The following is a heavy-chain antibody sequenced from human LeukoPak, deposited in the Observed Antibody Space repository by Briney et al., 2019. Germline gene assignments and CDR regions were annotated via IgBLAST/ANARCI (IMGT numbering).Heavy chain of an antibody. J-gene: IGHJ4*02. CDR3: AKEGRSTTPGY. D-gene: IGHD6-13*01. V-gene: IGHV3-21*01. CDR2: ISSSSSLI. CDR1: GFTFSSSD. Sequence: GGSLRLSCAASGFTFSSSDMDWVRQAPGKWLEWVASISSSSSLIYYTDSVKGRFTISRDNAKNSLYLQMNSLRAEDTAVYFCAKEGRSTTPGYWGQGTLVTVSS.